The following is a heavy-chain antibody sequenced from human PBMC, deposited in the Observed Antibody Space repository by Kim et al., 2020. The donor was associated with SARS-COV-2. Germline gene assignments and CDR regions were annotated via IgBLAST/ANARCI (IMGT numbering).Heavy chain of an antibody. CDR1: GFTFSNYA. D-gene: IGHD3-10*01. CDR2: FGGSGGGT. J-gene: IGHJ6*02. CDR3: VRSYFGMDV. V-gene: IGHV3-23*01. Sequence: GGSLRLSCAASGFTFSNYAMNWVRQAPGKGLEWVSTFGGSGGGTFYADSLKGRFTISRDNSKNTLYLQMNSLRAEDTAVYYCVRSYFGMDVWGQGTTVTVSS.